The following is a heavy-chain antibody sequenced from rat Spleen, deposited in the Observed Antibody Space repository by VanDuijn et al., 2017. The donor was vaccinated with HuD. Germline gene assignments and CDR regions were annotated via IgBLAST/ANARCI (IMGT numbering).Heavy chain of an antibody. CDR3: TGPFDY. Sequence: EVQLVESGGGLVQPGRSMRLSCTALGFTFSNYYMAWVRQAPTEGLEWVASITNGGGSTYYPDSVQGRFTISRDNAKSTLYLQMNSLRSEDTATYYCTGPFDYWGQGVMVTVSS. V-gene: IGHV5-25*01. CDR1: GFTFSNYY. CDR2: ITNGGGST. J-gene: IGHJ2*01.